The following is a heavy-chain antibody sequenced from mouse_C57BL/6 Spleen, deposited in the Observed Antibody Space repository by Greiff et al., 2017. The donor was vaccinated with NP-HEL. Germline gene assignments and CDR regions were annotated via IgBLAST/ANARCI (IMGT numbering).Heavy chain of an antibody. V-gene: IGHV1-53*01. CDR3: ASQYYGNYWFAY. CDR1: GYTFTSYW. J-gene: IGHJ3*01. D-gene: IGHD2-1*01. CDR2: INPSNGGT. Sequence: QVQLQQPGTELVKPGASVKLSCKASGYTFTSYWMHWVKQRPGQGLEWIGNINPSNGGTNYNEKFKSKATLTVDKTYSTAYMQLSSLTSEDSAVYYCASQYYGNYWFAYWGQGTLVTVSA.